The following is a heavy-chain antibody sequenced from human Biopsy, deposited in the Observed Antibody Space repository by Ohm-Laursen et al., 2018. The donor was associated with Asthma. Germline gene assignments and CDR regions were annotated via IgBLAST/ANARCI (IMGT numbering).Heavy chain of an antibody. J-gene: IGHJ6*02. V-gene: IGHV3-21*01. D-gene: IGHD3-3*01. CDR3: ARVDTIFGVVIPIYYYYGMDV. CDR1: GFTFSSYS. CDR2: ISSSSSYI. Sequence: SLRLSCSASGFTFSSYSMNWVRQAPGKGLEWVSSISSSSSYIYYADSVKGRFTISRDNAKNSLYLQMNSLRAEDTAVYYCARVDTIFGVVIPIYYYYGMDVRGQGTTVTVSS.